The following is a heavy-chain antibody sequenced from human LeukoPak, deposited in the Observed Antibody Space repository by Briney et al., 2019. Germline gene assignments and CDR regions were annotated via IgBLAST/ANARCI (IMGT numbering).Heavy chain of an antibody. V-gene: IGHV4-59*08. J-gene: IGHJ4*02. Sequence: SETLSLTCTVSGGYISNNYWSWVRQPPGKRLEWIAYIQYPGTTDYNPSLKSRVTISLESSENQFSLKLSSVTAADTAIYYCVRHGIEDPGRVLFDYWGRGTLVTVSS. CDR2: IQYPGTT. D-gene: IGHD1-26*01. CDR1: GGYISNNY. CDR3: VRHGIEDPGRVLFDY.